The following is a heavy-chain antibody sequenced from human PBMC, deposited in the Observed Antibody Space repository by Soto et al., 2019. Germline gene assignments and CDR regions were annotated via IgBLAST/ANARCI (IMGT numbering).Heavy chain of an antibody. CDR3: ARVWWGGASDPGYYFYYTDV. V-gene: IGHV4-34*01. CDR2: INHSGSS. D-gene: IGHD2-15*01. CDR1: GGSFSGYY. J-gene: IGHJ6*03. Sequence: SETLSLTCAVYGGSFSGYYWTWIRQSPGAGLQWIGEINHSGSSNYDPSLMSRVSISVDMSRNQFSLKLNSVTAADTAVYYCARVWWGGASDPGYYFYYTDVWGKGTRVTASS.